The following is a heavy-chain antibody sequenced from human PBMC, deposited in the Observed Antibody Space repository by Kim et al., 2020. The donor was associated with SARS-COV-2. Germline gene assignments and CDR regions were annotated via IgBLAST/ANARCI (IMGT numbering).Heavy chain of an antibody. V-gene: IGHV3-30*18. D-gene: IGHD3-10*01. J-gene: IGHJ6*02. CDR3: AKARSTMIRGLDV. Sequence: GGSLRLSCAASGFTFSSHGMHWVRQAPGKGLEWVAVISYDGSNKYYADSLKGQVTISRDNSKNTLYLQMNSLRAEDTAVYFCAKARSTMIRGLDVWGQGTTVTLSS. CDR2: ISYDGSNK. CDR1: GFTFSSHG.